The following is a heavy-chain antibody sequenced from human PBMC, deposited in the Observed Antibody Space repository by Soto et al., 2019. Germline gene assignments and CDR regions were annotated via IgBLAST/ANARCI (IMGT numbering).Heavy chain of an antibody. CDR3: ARVVLDFDY. CDR1: GGTFSSYT. D-gene: IGHD3-22*01. J-gene: IGHJ4*02. CDR2: IIPILGIA. V-gene: IGHV1-69*02. Sequence: QVQLVQSGAEVKKPGSSVKVSCKASGGTFSSYTISWVRQAPGQGLEWMRRIIPILGIANYAQKFQGRVTNTADKSTSTAYMELSSLRSEDTAVYYCARVVLDFDYWGQGTLVTVSS.